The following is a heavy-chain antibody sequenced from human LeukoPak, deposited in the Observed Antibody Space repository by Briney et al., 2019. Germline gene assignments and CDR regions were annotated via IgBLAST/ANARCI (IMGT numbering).Heavy chain of an antibody. V-gene: IGHV4-39*02. CDR1: GGSISSSSYY. J-gene: IGHJ5*02. CDR3: ARDLFFTNYCDSSGGSWFDP. CDR2: IYYSGST. Sequence: SETLSLTCTVSGGSISSSSYYWGWIRQPPGKGLEWIGSIYYSGSTYYNPSLKSRVTISVDTSKNQFSLKLSSVTAADTAVYYCARDLFFTNYCDSSGGSWFDPWGQGTLVTVSS. D-gene: IGHD3-22*01.